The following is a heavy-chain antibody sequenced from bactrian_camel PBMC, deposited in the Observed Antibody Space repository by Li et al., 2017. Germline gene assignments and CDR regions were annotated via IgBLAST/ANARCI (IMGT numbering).Heavy chain of an antibody. D-gene: IGHD6*01. J-gene: IGHJ4*01. CDR2: INPGGGTT. Sequence: QLVESGGGSVQPGGSLRLSCVVSGYTKRSVCVAWVRQAPGKGLEWLATINPGGGTTYYADSVKGRFTISRDNAKNTVYLQMNSLKPDDMAVYYCVTDGDDTVVPGVLIKLAYWGQGTQVTVS. V-gene: IGHV3S25*01. CDR1: GYTKRSVC. CDR3: VTDGDDTVVPGVLIKLAY.